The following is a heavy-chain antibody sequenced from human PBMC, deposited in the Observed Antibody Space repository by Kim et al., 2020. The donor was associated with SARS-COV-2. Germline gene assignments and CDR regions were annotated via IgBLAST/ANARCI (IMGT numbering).Heavy chain of an antibody. J-gene: IGHJ6*02. D-gene: IGHD3-9*01. CDR1: GFTFSSYG. V-gene: IGHV3-33*01. Sequence: GGSLRLSCAASGFTFSSYGMHWVRQAPGKGLEWVAVIWYDGSNKYYADSVRGRFTISRDNSKNTLYLQMNSLRAEDTAVYYCARDYDILTTLGQLYYYYYGMDVWGQGTTVTVSS. CDR3: ARDYDILTTLGQLYYYYYGMDV. CDR2: IWYDGSNK.